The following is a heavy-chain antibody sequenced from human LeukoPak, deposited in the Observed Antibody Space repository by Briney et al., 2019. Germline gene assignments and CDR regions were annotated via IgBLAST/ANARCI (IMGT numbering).Heavy chain of an antibody. CDR3: ARGCRLGKAREYYFDY. CDR2: INPNSGGT. CDR1: GYTFTGYY. J-gene: IGHJ4*02. V-gene: IGHV1-2*02. Sequence: ASVKVSCKASGYTFTGYYMHWVRQAPGQGLEWMGWINPNSGGTNYAQKFQGRVTMTRNTSISTAYMELSSLRSEDTAVYYCARGCRLGKAREYYFDYWGQGTLVTVSS. D-gene: IGHD3-10*01.